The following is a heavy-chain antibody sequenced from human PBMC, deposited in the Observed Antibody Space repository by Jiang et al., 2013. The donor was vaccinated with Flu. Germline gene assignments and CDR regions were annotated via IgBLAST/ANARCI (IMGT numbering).Heavy chain of an antibody. CDR2: IYHSGST. D-gene: IGHD3-10*01. CDR1: GYVPSAVVTY. CDR3: ATLYYGSGSYSDNFR. Sequence: TVSGYVPSAVVTYWGWIRQPPGKGLEWIGSIYHSGSTYYNPSLKSRVTISLDTSKNQFSLKLSSVTAADTAVYYCATLYYGSGSYSDNFRWGQGTLVTVSS. V-gene: IGHV4-38-2*02. J-gene: IGHJ4*02.